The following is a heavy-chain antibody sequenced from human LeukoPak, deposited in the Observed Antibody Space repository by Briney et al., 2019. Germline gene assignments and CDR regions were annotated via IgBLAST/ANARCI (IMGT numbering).Heavy chain of an antibody. V-gene: IGHV3-30*02. Sequence: PGGSLRLSCAASGFTFSSYGMHWVRQAPGKGLEWVAFIRYDGSNKYYADSVKGRFTISRDNAKNSLYLQMNSLRAEDTAVYYCAKAQIQLLIGMDWFDPWGQGTLVTVSS. J-gene: IGHJ5*02. CDR2: IRYDGSNK. CDR3: AKAQIQLLIGMDWFDP. D-gene: IGHD2-2*01. CDR1: GFTFSSYG.